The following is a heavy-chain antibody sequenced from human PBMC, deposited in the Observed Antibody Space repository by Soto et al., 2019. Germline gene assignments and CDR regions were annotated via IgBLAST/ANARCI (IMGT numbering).Heavy chain of an antibody. V-gene: IGHV3-48*01. Sequence: EVQLVESGGGLVQPGGSLRLSCAASGFTFSSYSMNWVRQAPGKGLEWVSYISSSSSTIYYADSVKGRFTISRDNAKNSLYLQMNGLRAEDTAVYYCARDRFSSWYSYFDYWGQGTLVTVSS. D-gene: IGHD6-13*01. J-gene: IGHJ4*02. CDR2: ISSSSSTI. CDR1: GFTFSSYS. CDR3: ARDRFSSWYSYFDY.